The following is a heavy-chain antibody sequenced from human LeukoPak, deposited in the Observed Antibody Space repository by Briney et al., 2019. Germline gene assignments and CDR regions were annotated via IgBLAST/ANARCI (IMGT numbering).Heavy chain of an antibody. V-gene: IGHV4-59*01. CDR2: IYYSGST. CDR1: GDSISSYY. D-gene: IGHD1-26*01. Sequence: PSETLSLTCTVSGDSISSYYWSWIRQPPGKGLEWIGYIYYSGSTNYNPSLKSRVTISVDTSMNQFSLKLSSVTAADTAVYYCAKYSGSYLGFDPWGQGTLVTVSS. J-gene: IGHJ5*02. CDR3: AKYSGSYLGFDP.